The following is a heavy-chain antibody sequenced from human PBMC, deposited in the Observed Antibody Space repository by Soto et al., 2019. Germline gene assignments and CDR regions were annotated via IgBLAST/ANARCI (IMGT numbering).Heavy chain of an antibody. Sequence: GESLKISCTASGYSFSSYWIGWVRQMPGKGLEWMGIIYPADSDSRYSPSFQGQVTMSADKSISTAYLQWSSLRASDTAIYFCARPSDVGLASSFEYWGQGTQVTVSS. J-gene: IGHJ4*02. CDR2: IYPADSDS. V-gene: IGHV5-51*01. CDR1: GYSFSSYW. CDR3: ARPSDVGLASSFEY.